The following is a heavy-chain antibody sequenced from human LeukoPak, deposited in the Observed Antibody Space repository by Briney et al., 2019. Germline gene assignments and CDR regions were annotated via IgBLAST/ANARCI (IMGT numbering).Heavy chain of an antibody. V-gene: IGHV3-15*01. D-gene: IGHD5-24*01. Sequence: PGGSLRLSCAASGVTFTNAWMSWVRQAPGKGLEWVGRIKSKTDGGTTDYAVPVKGRFTISRDDSKSTLYVQMDSLKTEDTAVYYCTTEAGDDWGQETLVTVSS. CDR3: TTEAGDD. J-gene: IGHJ4*02. CDR2: IKSKTDGGTT. CDR1: GVTFTNAW.